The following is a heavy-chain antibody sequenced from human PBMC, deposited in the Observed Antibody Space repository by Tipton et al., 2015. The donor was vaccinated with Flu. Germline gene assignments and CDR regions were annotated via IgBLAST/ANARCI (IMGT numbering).Heavy chain of an antibody. V-gene: IGHV1-69*01. CDR1: GGTFSSYA. Sequence: QSGAEVKKPGSSVKVSCKASGGTFSSYALNWVRQAPGRGLEWMGGISPMFGTANYAQKFQGRVTINADESTSTAYMELSSLRSEDTAVYYCARGGGPYCSSTSCYETDYWGQGTLVTVSS. CDR3: ARGGGPYCSSTSCYETDY. D-gene: IGHD2-2*01. CDR2: ISPMFGTA. J-gene: IGHJ4*02.